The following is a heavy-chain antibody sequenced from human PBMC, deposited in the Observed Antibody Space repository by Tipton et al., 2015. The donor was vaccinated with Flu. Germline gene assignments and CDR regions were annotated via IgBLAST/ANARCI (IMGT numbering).Heavy chain of an antibody. D-gene: IGHD3-3*01. CDR1: GFTFSSYW. Sequence: SLRLSCAASGFTFSSYWMHWVRQAPGKGLEWVANIKQDGSEKYYVDSVKGRFTISRDNAKNSLYLQMNSLRAEDTAVYYCARGLGSFDFWSGSDYWGQGTLVTVSS. CDR3: ARGLGSFDFWSGSDY. J-gene: IGHJ4*02. CDR2: IKQDGSEK. V-gene: IGHV3-7*03.